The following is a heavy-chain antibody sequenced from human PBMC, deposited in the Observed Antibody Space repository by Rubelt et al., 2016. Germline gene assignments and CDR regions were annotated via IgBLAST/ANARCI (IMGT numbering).Heavy chain of an antibody. J-gene: IGHJ4*02. CDR2: IYYSGST. Sequence: GLVKPSETLSLTCTVSGGSISSYYWSWIRQPPGKGLEWIGYIYYSGSTNYNPSLKSRVTISVDTSKNQFSLKLSSVTAADTAVYYCARDHSVVAGMDYWGQGTLVTVSS. D-gene: IGHD6-19*01. V-gene: IGHV4-59*12. CDR1: GGSISSYY. CDR3: ARDHSVVAGMDY.